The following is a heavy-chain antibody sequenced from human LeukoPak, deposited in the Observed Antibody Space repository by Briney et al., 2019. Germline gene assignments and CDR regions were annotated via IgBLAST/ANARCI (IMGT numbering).Heavy chain of an antibody. CDR1: GGSISSYY. CDR3: AVGLNGVAAAGPYYFDY. D-gene: IGHD6-13*01. V-gene: IGHV4-59*01. CDR2: IYYSGST. Sequence: SETLSLTCTVSGGSISSYYWSWIRQSPGKGLEWIGYIYYSGSTNYNPSLKSRVTISVDTSKNQFSLKLSSVTAADTAVYYCAVGLNGVAAAGPYYFDYWGQGTLVTVSS. J-gene: IGHJ4*02.